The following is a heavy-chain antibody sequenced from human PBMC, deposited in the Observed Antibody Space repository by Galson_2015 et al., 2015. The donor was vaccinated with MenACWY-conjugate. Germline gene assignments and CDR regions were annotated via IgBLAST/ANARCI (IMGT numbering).Heavy chain of an antibody. CDR3: ARDRGYLAFDI. CDR2: INGEGSDR. V-gene: IGHV3-7*01. Sequence: SLRLSCAASGFTLSSYWMRWVRQAPGKGLEWVSHINGEGSDRWYVDSVKGRFTISRDNAKNSLYLQMNSLRAEDTAVYFCARDRGYLAFDISGNATVITVAS. CDR1: GFTLSSYW. D-gene: IGHD6-13*01. J-gene: IGHJ3*02.